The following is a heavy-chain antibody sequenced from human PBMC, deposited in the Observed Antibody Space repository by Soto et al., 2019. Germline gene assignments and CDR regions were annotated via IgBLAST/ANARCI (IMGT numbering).Heavy chain of an antibody. CDR1: GGSIGSGGYY. V-gene: IGHV4-31*03. CDR2: IYYSGST. Sequence: PSETLSLTCTVSGGSIGSGGYYWSWIRQHPGKGLEWIGYIYYSGSTYYNPSLKSRVTISVDTSKNQFSLKLSSVTAADTAVYYCARRDTWKGPIVYWGQGTLVTVSS. J-gene: IGHJ4*02. D-gene: IGHD5-18*01. CDR3: ARRDTWKGPIVY.